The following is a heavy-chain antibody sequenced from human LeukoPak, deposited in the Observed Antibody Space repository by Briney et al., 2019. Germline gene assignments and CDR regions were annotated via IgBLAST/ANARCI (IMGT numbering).Heavy chain of an antibody. CDR1: GGSISGYY. J-gene: IGHJ4*02. D-gene: IGHD3-16*02. CDR3: ARSNSDDYVWGSYRLPRY. V-gene: IGHV4-59*01. Sequence: SETLSLTCSVSGGSISGYYWTWVRQPPGKGLEWIGQIHYSGRADYNPSLSVDTSRNQISLKLSSVTAADTAVYYCARSNSDDYVWGSYRLPRYWGQGTLVTVSS. CDR2: IHYSGRA.